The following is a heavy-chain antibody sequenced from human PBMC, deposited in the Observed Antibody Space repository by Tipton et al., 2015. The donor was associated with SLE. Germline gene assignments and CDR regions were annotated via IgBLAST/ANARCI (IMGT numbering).Heavy chain of an antibody. CDR1: GFTFSSYS. J-gene: IGHJ3*02. Sequence: LRLSCVASGFTFSSYSMNWVRQAPGKGLEWVSSISSSSSYTNYADSVKGRFTISRDNAKNSLYLQMNSLRAEDMALYYCAKERGGSSSWYFGDDAFDIWGQGTMVTVSS. CDR2: ISSSSSYT. V-gene: IGHV3-21*04. D-gene: IGHD6-13*01. CDR3: AKERGGSSSWYFGDDAFDI.